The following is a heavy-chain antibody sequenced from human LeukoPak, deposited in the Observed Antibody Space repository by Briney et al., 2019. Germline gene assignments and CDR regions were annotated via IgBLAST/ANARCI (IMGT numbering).Heavy chain of an antibody. J-gene: IGHJ4*02. V-gene: IGHV3-23*01. CDR1: GFTFSSYA. CDR2: ISGSGGST. CDR3: AKDRRITMVRGVLEY. Sequence: SGGSLRLPCAASGFTFSSYAMSWVRQAPGKGLEWVSAISGSGGSTYYADSVKGRFTISRDNSKNTLYLQMNSLRAEDTAVYYCAKDRRITMVRGVLEYWGQGTLVTVSS. D-gene: IGHD3-10*01.